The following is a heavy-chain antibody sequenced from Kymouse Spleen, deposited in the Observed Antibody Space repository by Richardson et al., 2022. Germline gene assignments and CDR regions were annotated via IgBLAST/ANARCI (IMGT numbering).Heavy chain of an antibody. D-gene: IGHD1-20*01,IGHD1-7*01. CDR3: ARAYNWNYYGMDV. Sequence: EVQLVESGGGLVQPGGSLRLSCAASGFTFSSYDMHWVRQATGKGLEWVSAIGTAGDTYYPGSVKGRFTISRENAKNSLYLQMNSLRAGDTAVYYCARAYNWNYYGMDVWGQGTTVTVSS. V-gene: IGHV3-13*01. CDR1: GFTFSSYD. CDR2: IGTAGDT. J-gene: IGHJ6*02.